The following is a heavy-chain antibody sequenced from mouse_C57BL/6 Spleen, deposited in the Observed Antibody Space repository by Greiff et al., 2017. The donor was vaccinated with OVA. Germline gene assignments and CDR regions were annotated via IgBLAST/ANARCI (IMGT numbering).Heavy chain of an antibody. CDR3: ARSLTTVVHYFDY. V-gene: IGHV1-50*01. Sequence: QVQLKQSGAELVKPGASVKLSCKASGYTFTSYWMQWVKQRPGQGLEWIGEIDTSDSYTNYNQKFKVKATLTVDTSSSTAYMQLSSLTSEDSAVYYCARSLTTVVHYFDYWGQGTTLTVSS. D-gene: IGHD1-1*01. CDR2: IDTSDSYT. CDR1: GYTFTSYW. J-gene: IGHJ2*01.